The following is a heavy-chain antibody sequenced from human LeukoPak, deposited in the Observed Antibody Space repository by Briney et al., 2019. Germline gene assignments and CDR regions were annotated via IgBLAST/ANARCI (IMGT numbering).Heavy chain of an antibody. CDR1: GFTFSSYG. CDR3: AKDRRWLQHTLDY. Sequence: GGSLRLSCAASGFTFSSYGMHWVRQAPGKGLEWVAVISYDGSNKYYADSVKGRFTISRDNSKNTLYLQMNSLRAEDTAVYYCAKDRRWLQHTLDYWGQGTLVTVSS. J-gene: IGHJ4*02. D-gene: IGHD5-24*01. V-gene: IGHV3-30*18. CDR2: ISYDGSNK.